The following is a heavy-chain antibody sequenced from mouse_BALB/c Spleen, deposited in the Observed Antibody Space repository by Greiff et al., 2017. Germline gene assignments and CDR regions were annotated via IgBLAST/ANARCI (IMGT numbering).Heavy chain of an antibody. CDR3: ARDYDYDRAY. V-gene: IGHV5-9-4*01. CDR1: GFTFSSYA. Sequence: EVQGVESGGGLVKPGGSLKLSCAASGFTFSSYAMSWVRQSPEKRLEWVAEISSGGSYTYYPDTVTGRFTISRDNAKNTLYLEMSSLRSEDTAMYYCARDYDYDRAYWGQGTLVTVSA. CDR2: ISSGGSYT. J-gene: IGHJ3*01. D-gene: IGHD2-4*01.